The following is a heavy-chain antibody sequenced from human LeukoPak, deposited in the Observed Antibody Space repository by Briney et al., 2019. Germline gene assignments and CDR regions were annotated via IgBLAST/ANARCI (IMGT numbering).Heavy chain of an antibody. D-gene: IGHD5-12*01. CDR1: GFTFDDYG. CDR3: AREMGTMMAGGFYYFDY. Sequence: PGGSLRRSSAASGFTFDDYGMSWVRQAPGQGLEWVSGINWNGGSTGYADSVKGRFTISRANAKNSLYLQMNSLRAEDTALYYCAREMGTMMAGGFYYFDYWGQGTLVTVSS. J-gene: IGHJ4*02. V-gene: IGHV3-20*03. CDR2: INWNGGST.